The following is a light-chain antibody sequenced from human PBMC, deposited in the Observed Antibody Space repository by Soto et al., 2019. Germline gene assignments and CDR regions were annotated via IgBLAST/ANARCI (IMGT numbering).Light chain of an antibody. Sequence: EIVLTQSPGTLSVSPGERVTLSCRASESLSTILAWYQQKPGQAPRLLIYGASTKATGIPARFSGSGSATDFTLTISSLQSEDSAVYYCQSYNDWPFAFGQGTKLEI. J-gene: IGKJ2*01. V-gene: IGKV3-15*01. CDR3: QSYNDWPFA. CDR2: GAS. CDR1: ESLSTI.